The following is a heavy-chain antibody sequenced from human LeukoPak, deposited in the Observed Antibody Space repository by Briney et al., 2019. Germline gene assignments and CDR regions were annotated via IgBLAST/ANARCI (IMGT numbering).Heavy chain of an antibody. J-gene: IGHJ6*02. CDR1: GGSLSYSY. CDR3: ARGRGPSAIYGMDV. D-gene: IGHD2-15*01. CDR2: TYFSGST. Sequence: SETLSLTCTVSGGSLSYSYWSWIRQPPGKGLEWIGYTYFSGSTNYNPSLKSRVTISVDTSKNQFSLKLSSVTAADTAVYYCARGRGPSAIYGMDVWGQGTTVTVSS. V-gene: IGHV4-59*12.